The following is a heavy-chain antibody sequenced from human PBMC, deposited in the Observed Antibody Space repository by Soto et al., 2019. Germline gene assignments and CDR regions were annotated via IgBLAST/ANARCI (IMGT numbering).Heavy chain of an antibody. Sequence: QVHLVESGGGVVQPGRSLRLSCAASGFTFSTTGMHWVRQAPGKGLEWVAMISHDGGVKHYTDSVKGRFTISRDTSNNTVYLQMNSLRPEDTAMYHCAKDLYGAGCYNYFTPWGQGTLVTVSS. D-gene: IGHD2-15*01. CDR3: AKDLYGAGCYNYFTP. CDR2: ISHDGGVK. J-gene: IGHJ5*02. V-gene: IGHV3-30*18. CDR1: GFTFSTTG.